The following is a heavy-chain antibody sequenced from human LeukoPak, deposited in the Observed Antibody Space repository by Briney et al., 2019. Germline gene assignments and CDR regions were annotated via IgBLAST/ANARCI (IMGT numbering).Heavy chain of an antibody. CDR3: ARDPSYYYGSGSYSLRNYFDY. Sequence: GGSLRLSCEASGFTFSSYEMNWVRQAPGKGLEWVSYISSSSSYIYYADSVKGRFTISRDNAKNSLYLQMNSLRAEDTAVYYCARDPSYYYGSGSYSLRNYFDYWGQGTLVTVSS. CDR2: ISSSSSYI. D-gene: IGHD3-10*01. V-gene: IGHV3-21*05. J-gene: IGHJ4*02. CDR1: GFTFSSYE.